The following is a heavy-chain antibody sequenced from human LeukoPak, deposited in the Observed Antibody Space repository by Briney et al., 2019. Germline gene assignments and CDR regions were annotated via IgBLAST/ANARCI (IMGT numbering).Heavy chain of an antibody. CDR3: ARDPYDSSGYDWFDP. Sequence: GGSLRLSCAASGFTFSSYWMSWVRQAPGKGLKWVANIKQDGSEKYYVDSVKGRFTISRDNAKNSLYLQMNSLRAEDTAVYYCARDPYDSSGYDWFDPWGQGTLVTVSS. CDR2: IKQDGSEK. J-gene: IGHJ5*02. CDR1: GFTFSSYW. V-gene: IGHV3-7*01. D-gene: IGHD3-22*01.